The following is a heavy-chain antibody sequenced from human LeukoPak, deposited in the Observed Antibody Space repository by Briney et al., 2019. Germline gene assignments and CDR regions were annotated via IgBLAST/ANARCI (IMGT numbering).Heavy chain of an antibody. CDR2: FDPEDGET. J-gene: IGHJ5*02. CDR1: GYTLTELS. Sequence: AAVKVSCQVSGYTLTELSMHWVRQAPGKGREWVGGFDPEDGETIYAQKFQGSVTMTEDTSTDTAYMERSSLTSEDTAVYYCTLAAADGNHWFDPWGQGTLVTVSS. D-gene: IGHD6-13*01. CDR3: TLAAADGNHWFDP. V-gene: IGHV1-24*01.